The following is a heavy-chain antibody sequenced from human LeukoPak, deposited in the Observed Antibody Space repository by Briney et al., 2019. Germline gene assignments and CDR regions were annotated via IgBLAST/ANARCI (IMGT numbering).Heavy chain of an antibody. D-gene: IGHD3-10*01. CDR1: GFTFSSYG. CDR3: AKAHPGGRWYYFDY. J-gene: IGHJ4*02. CDR2: IRYDGSNK. Sequence: GGSLRLSCAASGFTFSSYGMHWVRQAPGKGLEWVAFIRYDGSNKYYADSVKGRSTISRDNSKNTLYLQMNSLRAEDTAVYYCAKAHPGGRWYYFDYWGQGTLVTVSS. V-gene: IGHV3-30*02.